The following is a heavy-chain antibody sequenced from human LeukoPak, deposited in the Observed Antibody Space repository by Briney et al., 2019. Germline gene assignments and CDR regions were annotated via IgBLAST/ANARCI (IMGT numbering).Heavy chain of an antibody. V-gene: IGHV4-39*01. CDR1: GGSIRSSYYY. CDR3: ASSSSTSCMDA. J-gene: IGHJ6*02. CDR2: IYYSGST. Sequence: SETLSLTCTVSGGSIRSSYYYWGWIRQPPGKGLEWIGSIYYSGSTYYNPSLKSRVTISVDTSKNQFSLKLSSVTAADTAVYYCASSSSTSCMDAWGQGTTVTVSS. D-gene: IGHD2-2*01.